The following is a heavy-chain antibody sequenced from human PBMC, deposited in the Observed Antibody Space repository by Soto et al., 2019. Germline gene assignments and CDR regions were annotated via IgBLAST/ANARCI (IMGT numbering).Heavy chain of an antibody. CDR3: ARSPIYSYDSSFPPGVFAFDI. Sequence: QVQLQESGPRLVKPSQTLSLTCTVSGGAISSGGFYWTWIRQHPGQGLEWLGYIYYTGTTYYSPSLKSRVSMSVDTSKHQFSLKLTSVTAADTAVYFCARSPIYSYDSSFPPGVFAFDIWGQGTTVTVS. J-gene: IGHJ3*02. D-gene: IGHD3-22*01. V-gene: IGHV4-31*03. CDR2: IYYTGTT. CDR1: GGAISSGGFY.